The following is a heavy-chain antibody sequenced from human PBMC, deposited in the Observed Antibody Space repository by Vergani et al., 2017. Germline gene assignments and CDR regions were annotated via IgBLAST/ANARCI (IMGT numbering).Heavy chain of an antibody. CDR1: GGSISSRTYY. Sequence: QLQLQESGPGLLTPSETLSFTCTVSGGSISSRTYYWGWSRQPPGKGLEWIGSIYYSGSTYYNRSLKSRVTISVDTSKNQFSLKLTSVTAADTAVYYCARGGYNWFDPWGQGTLVTVSS. J-gene: IGHJ5*02. CDR3: ARGGYNWFDP. CDR2: IYYSGST. D-gene: IGHD1-26*01. V-gene: IGHV4-39*01.